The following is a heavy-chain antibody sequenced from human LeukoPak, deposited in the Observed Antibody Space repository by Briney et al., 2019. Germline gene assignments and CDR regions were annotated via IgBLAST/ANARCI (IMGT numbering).Heavy chain of an antibody. CDR3: AADPDYNGNGDAFDF. V-gene: IGHV3-7*03. Sequence: GGSLRLSCAASGFTFSSYWMSWVRQAPGKGLEWVANIKQDGSEKYYVDSVKGRFTISRDNAKNSLYLQMNSLSSEDTAVFYCAADPDYNGNGDAFDFWGQGTMVTVSS. CDR2: IKQDGSEK. CDR1: GFTFSSYW. D-gene: IGHD4-23*01. J-gene: IGHJ3*01.